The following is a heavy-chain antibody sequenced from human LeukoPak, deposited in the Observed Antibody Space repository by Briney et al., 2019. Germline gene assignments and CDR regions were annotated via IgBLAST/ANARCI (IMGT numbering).Heavy chain of an antibody. CDR1: GFTFSSYG. CDR2: TWYDGSYK. D-gene: IGHD3-10*01. J-gene: IGHJ6*02. Sequence: PGRSLRLSCAASGFTFSSYGMHWVRQAPGKGLEWVAVTWYDGSYKYYADSVKGRFTISRDSSKNTLYLQMNSLRADDTAVYYCAKEIYYYGSGRFMDVWGQGTTVTVSS. CDR3: AKEIYYYGSGRFMDV. V-gene: IGHV3-33*06.